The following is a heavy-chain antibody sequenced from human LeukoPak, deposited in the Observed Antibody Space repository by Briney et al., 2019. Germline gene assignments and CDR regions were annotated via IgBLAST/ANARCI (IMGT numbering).Heavy chain of an antibody. J-gene: IGHJ4*02. CDR2: ISWNSGSI. D-gene: IGHD3/OR15-3a*01. CDR1: GFTFDDYA. V-gene: IGHV3-9*01. CDR3: ARGTDNPFDY. Sequence: PGGSLRLSCAASGFTFDDYAMHWVRQAPGKGLEWVSGISWNSGSIGYADSVKGRFTISRDNSKNTLYLQMNSLRAEDTAVYYCARGTDNPFDYWGQGTLVTVSS.